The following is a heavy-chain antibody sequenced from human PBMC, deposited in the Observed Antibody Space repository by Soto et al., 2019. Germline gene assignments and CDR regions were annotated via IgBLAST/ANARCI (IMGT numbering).Heavy chain of an antibody. J-gene: IGHJ4*02. CDR1: GGTFSSYT. D-gene: IGHD6-13*01. Sequence: QVQLVQSGAEVKKPGSSVKFSCKASGGTFSSYTISWVRQAPGQGLEWMGRIIPILGIANYAQKFQGRVTITADKSTSTAYRELSSLRSEDTAVYYCARDELRSGSSSWYYFDYWGQGTLVTVSS. V-gene: IGHV1-69*08. CDR2: IIPILGIA. CDR3: ARDELRSGSSSWYYFDY.